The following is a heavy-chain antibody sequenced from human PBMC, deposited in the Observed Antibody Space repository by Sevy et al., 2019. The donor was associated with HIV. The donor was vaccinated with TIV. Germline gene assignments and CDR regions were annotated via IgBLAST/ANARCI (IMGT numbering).Heavy chain of an antibody. CDR1: GFTFSTYP. J-gene: IGHJ5*02. CDR3: ARGSGYTGNYSPGAT. CDR2: ISYDGSSK. D-gene: IGHD5-12*01. Sequence: GGSLRLSCAGSGFTFSTYPMHWVRQSPGKGLEWVTVISYDGSSKYYADSVKGRFTISRDNSKNTVFLQMDSLRVDDTAVYYCARGSGYTGNYSPGATWGQGALVTVSS. V-gene: IGHV3-30-3*01.